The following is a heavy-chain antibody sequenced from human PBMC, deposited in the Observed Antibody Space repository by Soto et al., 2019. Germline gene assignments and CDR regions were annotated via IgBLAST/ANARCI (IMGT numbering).Heavy chain of an antibody. V-gene: IGHV4-34*01. CDR2: INHSGST. J-gene: IGHJ6*02. D-gene: IGHD3-22*01. Sequence: PSKTLSLTCAVYGGSFSGYYWSWIRQPPGKGLEWIGEINHSGSTNYNPSPKSRVTISVDTSKNQFSLKLSSVTAADTAVYYCARGVSFYDSSGYYYSDYYGMDVWGQGTTVTVSS. CDR1: GGSFSGYY. CDR3: ARGVSFYDSSGYYYSDYYGMDV.